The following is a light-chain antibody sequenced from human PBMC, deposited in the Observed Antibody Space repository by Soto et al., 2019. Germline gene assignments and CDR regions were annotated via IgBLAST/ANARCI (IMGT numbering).Light chain of an antibody. Sequence: DIQMTQSPSSLSASVGDRVTITCRASQSVSTYLNWYQQKPGKAPNLLIYGASSLQSGVPSRFSGSGSGTEFTLTITSLQPGDFATYYCQHRYNNPTTFGQGTKVDLK. CDR1: QSVSTY. J-gene: IGKJ2*01. CDR2: GAS. V-gene: IGKV1-39*01. CDR3: QHRYNNPTT.